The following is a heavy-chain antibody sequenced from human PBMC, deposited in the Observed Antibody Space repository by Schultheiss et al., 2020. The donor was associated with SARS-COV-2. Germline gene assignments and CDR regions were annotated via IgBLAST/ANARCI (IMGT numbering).Heavy chain of an antibody. CDR3: ASTARTYSSSWYPFDY. CDR2: INPSGGST. J-gene: IGHJ4*02. D-gene: IGHD6-13*01. CDR1: GYTFTSYG. V-gene: IGHV1-46*01. Sequence: ASVKVSCKASGYTFTSYGISWVRQAPGQGLEWMGIINPSGGSTSYAQKFQGRVTMTRDTSTSTVYMELSSLRSEDTAVYYCASTARTYSSSWYPFDYWGQGTLVTVSS.